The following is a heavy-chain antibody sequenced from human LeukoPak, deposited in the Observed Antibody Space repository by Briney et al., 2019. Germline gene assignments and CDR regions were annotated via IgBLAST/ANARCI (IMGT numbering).Heavy chain of an antibody. D-gene: IGHD6-13*01. J-gene: IGHJ4*02. CDR2: ISSSGSTI. V-gene: IGHV3-48*03. CDR3: AREAAATFDY. Sequence: GGSLRLSCAASGFTFSSYEMNWVRQAPGKGLEWVSYISSSGSTIYYADSVKGRFTISRDNAKNSLYLQMNSLRAEETDVYYCAREAAATFDYWGQGTLVTVSS. CDR1: GFTFSSYE.